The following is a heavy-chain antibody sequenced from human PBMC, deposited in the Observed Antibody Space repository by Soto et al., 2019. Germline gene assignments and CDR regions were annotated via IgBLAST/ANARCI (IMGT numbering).Heavy chain of an antibody. V-gene: IGHV1-8*01. CDR1: GYTFTSYD. CDR3: AREVFYGSGSYSTYNWFDP. J-gene: IGHJ5*02. CDR2: MNPNSGNT. D-gene: IGHD3-10*01. Sequence: VQLVQSGAEVKKPGASVKVSCKASGYTFTSYDINWVRHATGQGLEWMGWMNPNSGNTGYAQKFQGRVTMTRNTSISTAYMELSSLRSEDTAVYYCAREVFYGSGSYSTYNWFDPWGQGTLVTVSS.